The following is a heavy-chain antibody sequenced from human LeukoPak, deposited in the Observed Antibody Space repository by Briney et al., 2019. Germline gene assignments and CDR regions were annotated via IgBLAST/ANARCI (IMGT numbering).Heavy chain of an antibody. J-gene: IGHJ4*02. CDR1: GFTLSNYW. V-gene: IGHV3-74*01. CDR2: INSEGSST. D-gene: IGHD3-9*01. Sequence: GGSLRLSCAASGFTLSNYWMHWVRQAPGKGPVWVSRINSEGSSTSYADSVKGRFNISRDNAKNALYLQMSSLRPEDTAVYYCARGIFDEGLDWGQGTLVTVSS. CDR3: ARGIFDEGLD.